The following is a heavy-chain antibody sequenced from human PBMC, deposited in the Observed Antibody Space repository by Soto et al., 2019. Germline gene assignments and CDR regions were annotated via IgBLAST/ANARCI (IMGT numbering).Heavy chain of an antibody. J-gene: IGHJ4*02. CDR3: ARAAVAGAFDY. CDR1: GFTFSSYD. Sequence: GGSLRLSCAASGFTFSSYDMHWVRQATGKGLEWVSAIGTSGDTYYPGSVKGRFTISRENAKNSLYLQMNSLRAEDAAVYYCARAAVAGAFDYWGQGTLVTVSS. CDR2: IGTSGDT. D-gene: IGHD6-19*01. V-gene: IGHV3-13*01.